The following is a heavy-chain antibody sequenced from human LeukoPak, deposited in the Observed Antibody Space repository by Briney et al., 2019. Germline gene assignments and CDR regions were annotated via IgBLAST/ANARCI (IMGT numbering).Heavy chain of an antibody. D-gene: IGHD6-13*01. CDR3: ASSSSSWYGLSFDY. J-gene: IGHJ4*02. Sequence: ASVKVSCKASGYTFTGYYMHWVRQAPGQGLEWMGWINPNSGGTNYAQKFQGWVTMTRDTSISTAYMELSRLRSDDTAVYYCASSSSSWYGLSFDYRGQGTLVTVSS. V-gene: IGHV1-2*04. CDR1: GYTFTGYY. CDR2: INPNSGGT.